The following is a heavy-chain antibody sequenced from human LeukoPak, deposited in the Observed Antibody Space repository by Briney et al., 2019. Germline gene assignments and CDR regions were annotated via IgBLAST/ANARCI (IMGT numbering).Heavy chain of an antibody. CDR1: GFTFSSYS. Sequence: GGSLRLSCAASGFTFSSYSMNWVRQAPGKGLEWVSSISSSSSYIYYADSVKGRFTISRDNAKNSLYLQMNSLRAEDTAVYYCARDRTDTAIPRFDDYWGQGALVTVSS. V-gene: IGHV3-21*01. CDR3: ARDRTDTAIPRFDDY. J-gene: IGHJ4*02. CDR2: ISSSSSYI. D-gene: IGHD5-18*01.